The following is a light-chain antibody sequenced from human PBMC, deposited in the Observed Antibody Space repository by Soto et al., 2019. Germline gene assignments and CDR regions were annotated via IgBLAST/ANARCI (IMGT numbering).Light chain of an antibody. CDR1: QSISDS. Sequence: DIQMTQSPSTLSASVGDRVTITCRASQSISDSLAWYQQKPGKAPDLLISDVSSLERGVASRFSGSGSGTDFTLTISSLQPEDFETYYCQQSYNNPITFGQGTRLEIK. CDR2: DVS. CDR3: QQSYNNPIT. V-gene: IGKV1-5*01. J-gene: IGKJ5*01.